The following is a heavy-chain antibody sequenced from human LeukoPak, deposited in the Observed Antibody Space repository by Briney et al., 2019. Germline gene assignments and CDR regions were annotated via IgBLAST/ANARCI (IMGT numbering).Heavy chain of an antibody. J-gene: IGHJ4*02. D-gene: IGHD3-9*01. CDR1: GGSISSGGYY. Sequence: SETLSLTCAVSGGSISSGGYYWSWVRQHRGKGLEWIAEINHSANTNYNPSLKSRVTISVDTSKNQFSLKLSSVTAADTAVYYCARVRNPKVLRYFDYWGQGTLVTVSS. CDR3: ARVRNPKVLRYFDY. CDR2: INHSANT. V-gene: IGHV4-34*01.